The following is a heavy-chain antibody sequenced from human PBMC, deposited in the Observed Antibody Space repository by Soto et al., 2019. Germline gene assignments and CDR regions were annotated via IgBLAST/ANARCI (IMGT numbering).Heavy chain of an antibody. CDR2: IIPILGIA. CDR3: ARLGIAVAGGFDN. D-gene: IGHD6-19*01. V-gene: IGHV1-69*02. J-gene: IGHJ4*02. CDR1: GGTFSSYT. Sequence: QVQLVQSGAEVKKPGSSVKVSCKASGGTFSSYTISWVRQAPGQGLEWMGRIIPILGIANYAQKFQGRVTITADKATSRAYMELSRLRSEDTAVYYCARLGIAVAGGFDNWGQGTLVTVSS.